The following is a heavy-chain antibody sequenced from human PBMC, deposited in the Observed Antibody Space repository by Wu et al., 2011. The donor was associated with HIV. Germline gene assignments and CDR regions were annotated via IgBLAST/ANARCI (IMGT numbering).Heavy chain of an antibody. J-gene: IGHJ6*03. D-gene: IGHD2-21*01. V-gene: IGHV1-46*01. CDR1: GYSFTSYY. CDR3: ARSRVRAPGXSSNYYYYYYMDV. Sequence: LVQSGAEVKVSCKASGYSFTSYYMHWVRQAPGQGPEWMGIINPSGGSTNYAQRFQGRVTLTRDTSTRTVYMELSSLRSEDTAVYFCARSRVRAPGXSSNYYYYYYMDVWGKGTTVTVSS. CDR2: INPSGGST.